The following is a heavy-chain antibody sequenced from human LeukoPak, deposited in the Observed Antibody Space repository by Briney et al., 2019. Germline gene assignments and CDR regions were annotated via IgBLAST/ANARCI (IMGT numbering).Heavy chain of an antibody. CDR2: IYYSGST. D-gene: IGHD6-13*01. J-gene: IGHJ5*02. V-gene: IGHV4-59*01. Sequence: NPSETLSLTCTVSGGSISSYYWSWIRQPPGKGLEWIGYIYYSGSTNYNPSLKSRVTISVDTSKNQFSLKLSSVTAADTAVYYCARSQQLPPDWFDPWGQGTLVTVSS. CDR3: ARSQQLPPDWFDP. CDR1: GGSISSYY.